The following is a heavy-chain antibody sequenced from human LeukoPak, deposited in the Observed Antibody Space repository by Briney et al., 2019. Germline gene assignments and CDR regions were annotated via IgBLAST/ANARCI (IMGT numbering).Heavy chain of an antibody. CDR1: GGSIRSSNYD. V-gene: IGHV4-39*01. J-gene: IGHJ5*02. CDR2: IYYSGST. CDR3: ARLFYYDSSGPPS. Sequence: SETLSLTCNVFGGSIRSSNYDWGWIRQPPGKGLEWIGSIYYSGSTYYNPSLKSRVTISVDTSNNQFSLKVRSATATDTAVYYCARLFYYDSSGPPSWGQGTLVTVSS. D-gene: IGHD3-22*01.